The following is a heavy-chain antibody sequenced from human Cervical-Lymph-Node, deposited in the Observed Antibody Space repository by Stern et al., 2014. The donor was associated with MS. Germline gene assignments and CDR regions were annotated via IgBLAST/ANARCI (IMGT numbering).Heavy chain of an antibody. J-gene: IGHJ4*02. CDR3: AREATRIVVGIDY. V-gene: IGHV1-2*06. CDR1: GYAFTAFV. D-gene: IGHD1-26*01. Sequence: QEQLEQSGAEMKKPGASVKVSCKASGYAFTAFVINWIRQDPGQGLEWMGRLNPNSDDPTYEQNFQDRVKLTKDTYIGTAYLELSRLTSADTAVYYCAREATRIVVGIDYWGQGTQVTVSS. CDR2: LNPNSDDP.